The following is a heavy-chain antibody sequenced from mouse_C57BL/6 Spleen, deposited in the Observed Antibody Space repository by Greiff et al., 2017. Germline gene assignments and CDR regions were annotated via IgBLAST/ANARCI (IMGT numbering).Heavy chain of an antibody. CDR1: GYTFTSYW. CDR2: IDPSDSYT. Sequence: VQLQQPGAELVMPAASVKLSCKASGYTFTSYWMHWVKQRPGQGLEWIGEIDPSDSYTNYNQKFKGKSTLTVDKSSSTAYMQLSSLTSEDSAVYYCARSGYGNYGYFDVWGTGTTVTVSS. D-gene: IGHD2-1*01. J-gene: IGHJ1*03. CDR3: ARSGYGNYGYFDV. V-gene: IGHV1-69*01.